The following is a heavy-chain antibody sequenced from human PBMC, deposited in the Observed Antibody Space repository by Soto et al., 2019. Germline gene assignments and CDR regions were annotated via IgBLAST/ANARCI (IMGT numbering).Heavy chain of an antibody. CDR1: GGSISSGGFS. J-gene: IGHJ4*02. CDR3: AGGIAARPFGY. D-gene: IGHD6-6*01. V-gene: IGHV4-30-2*01. CDR2: IYHSGST. Sequence: QLQLQESGSGLVRPSQTLSLTCAVSGGSISSGGFSWSWIRQPPGKGLESIGYIYHSGSTYYNPSLKSRVPISVGRSKNQFPPKLSSVAAADTAVYYFAGGIAARPFGYWGQGTLVTVSS.